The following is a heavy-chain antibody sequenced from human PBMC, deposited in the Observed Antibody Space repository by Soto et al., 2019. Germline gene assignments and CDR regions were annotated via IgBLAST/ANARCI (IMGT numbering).Heavy chain of an antibody. CDR2: INHSGST. V-gene: IGHV4-34*01. D-gene: IGHD3-3*01. J-gene: IGHJ4*02. CDR1: GGSFSGYY. CDR3: ARESFWSGYTIDY. Sequence: PSETLSLTCAVYGGSFSGYYWSWIRQPPGKGLEWIGEINHSGSTNYNPSLKSRVTISVDTSKNQFSLKLSSVTAADTAVYYCARESFWSGYTIDYWGQGTLVTVSS.